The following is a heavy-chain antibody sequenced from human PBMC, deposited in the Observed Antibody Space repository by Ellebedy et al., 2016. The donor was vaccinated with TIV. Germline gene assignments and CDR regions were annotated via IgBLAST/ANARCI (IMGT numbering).Heavy chain of an antibody. V-gene: IGHV1-2*04. D-gene: IGHD5-18*01. Sequence: AASVKVSCKASGYTFTGYYMHWVRQAPGQGLEWMGWINPNSGGTNYAQKFQGWVTMTEDTSTDTASMELSSLRSEDTAVYYCATEKYSYGFGPNWFDPWGQGTLVTVSS. J-gene: IGHJ5*02. CDR2: INPNSGGT. CDR3: ATEKYSYGFGPNWFDP. CDR1: GYTFTGYY.